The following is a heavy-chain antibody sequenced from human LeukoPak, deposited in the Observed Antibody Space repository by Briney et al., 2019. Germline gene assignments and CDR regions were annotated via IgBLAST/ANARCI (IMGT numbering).Heavy chain of an antibody. CDR3: ARVKYYYDSSGNYFDY. V-gene: IGHV3-7*01. Sequence: GGSLRLSCAASGFTFSSYWMSWVRQAPGKGLGGVANIKQDGSEKYYVDSVKGRFTISRDNAKNSLYLQMNSLRAEDTAVYYCARVKYYYDSSGNYFDYWGQGTLVTVSS. CDR2: IKQDGSEK. CDR1: GFTFSSYW. J-gene: IGHJ4*02. D-gene: IGHD3-22*01.